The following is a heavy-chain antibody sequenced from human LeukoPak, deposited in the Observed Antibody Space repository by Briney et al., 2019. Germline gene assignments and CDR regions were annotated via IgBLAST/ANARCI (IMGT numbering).Heavy chain of an antibody. V-gene: IGHV3-21*01. Sequence: GGSLRLSCAASGFTFSSYWMNWVRQAPGKGLEWVSSISSSSTYIYYADSVKGRFTISRDNAQNSLYLQMNSLRAEDTAVYYCARDPSNYYFDYWGQGTLVTVSS. J-gene: IGHJ4*02. CDR3: ARDPSNYYFDY. CDR1: GFTFSSYW. CDR2: ISSSSTYI. D-gene: IGHD4/OR15-4a*01.